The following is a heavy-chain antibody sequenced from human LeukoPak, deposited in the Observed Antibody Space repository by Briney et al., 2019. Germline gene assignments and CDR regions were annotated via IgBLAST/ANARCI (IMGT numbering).Heavy chain of an antibody. J-gene: IGHJ6*03. D-gene: IGHD3/OR15-3a*01. V-gene: IGHV1-8*01. CDR2: MNPNSGNT. CDR3: ARALSWTTDSYCYMVV. Sequence: GASVTVSCKASGYTFTRYDINWVRQATGQGVEGMGWMNPNSGNTDYAQKFQGRVTMTMKTSITTAYMEVSSLRPDDTAVYYCARALSWTTDSYCYMVVWGKGASVTVSS. CDR1: GYTFTRYD.